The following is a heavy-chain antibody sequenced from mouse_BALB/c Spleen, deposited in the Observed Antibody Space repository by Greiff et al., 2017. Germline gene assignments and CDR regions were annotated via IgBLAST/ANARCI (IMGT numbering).Heavy chain of an antibody. V-gene: IGHV1S81*02. CDR1: GYTFTSYW. CDR2: INPSNGRT. CDR3: ARAPMYYYGSSYFDY. J-gene: IGHJ2*01. Sequence: QVQLQQPGAELVKPGASVKLSCKASGYTFTSYWMHWVKQRPGQGLEWIGEINPSNGRTNYNEKFKSKATLTVDKSSSTAYMQLSSLTSEDSAVYYCARAPMYYYGSSYFDYWGQGTTLTVSS. D-gene: IGHD1-1*01.